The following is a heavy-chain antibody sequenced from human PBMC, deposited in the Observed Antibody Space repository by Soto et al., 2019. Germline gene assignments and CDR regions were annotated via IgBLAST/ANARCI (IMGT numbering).Heavy chain of an antibody. J-gene: IGHJ5*02. D-gene: IGHD3-16*01. CDR3: ARLPFPGGWFDP. V-gene: IGHV3-11*01. CDR1: GIVFSDY. Sequence: QVQLVESGGGLVKPGGSLRLSCAASGIVFSDYMSWVRQAPGKGLEWLSYISGSGRTIYSADSVKGRFTISRDNATNSLYLQMSSVRTEDAAVYYCARLPFPGGWFDPWGQGTLVTVSS. CDR2: ISGSGRTI.